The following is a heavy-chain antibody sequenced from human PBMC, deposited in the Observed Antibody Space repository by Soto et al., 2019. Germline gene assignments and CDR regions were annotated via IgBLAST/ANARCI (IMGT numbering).Heavy chain of an antibody. CDR1: GYTFTSYG. V-gene: IGHV1-18*01. Sequence: GASVKVSCKASGYTFTSYGISWVRQAPGQGLEWMGWISAYNGNTNYAQKLQGRVTMTTDTSTSTAYMELRSLRSDDTAVYYCAREDYDILTGLYYFDYWGQGTLVTVSS. CDR3: AREDYDILTGLYYFDY. J-gene: IGHJ4*02. CDR2: ISAYNGNT. D-gene: IGHD3-9*01.